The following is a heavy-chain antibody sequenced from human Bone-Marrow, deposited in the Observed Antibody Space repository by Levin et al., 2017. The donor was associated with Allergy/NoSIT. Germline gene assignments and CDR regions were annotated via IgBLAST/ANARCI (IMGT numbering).Heavy chain of an antibody. D-gene: IGHD1/OR15-1a*01. Sequence: SGGSLRLSCAASGFTSGYFAMSWVRQTPGKGLEWVSSIIGSGSATYYAESVRGRFTISRDESKNTLYLQKNNLSADDTALYYCAKMEQQLVQGTFQEWGQGTLVTVSS. V-gene: IGHV3-23*01. J-gene: IGHJ1*01. CDR2: IIGSGSAT. CDR3: AKMEQQLVQGTFQE. CDR1: GFTSGYFA.